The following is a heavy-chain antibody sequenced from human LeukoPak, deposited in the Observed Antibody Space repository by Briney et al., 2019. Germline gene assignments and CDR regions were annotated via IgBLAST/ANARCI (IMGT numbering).Heavy chain of an antibody. CDR2: IYSGGST. J-gene: IGHJ4*02. Sequence: GGSLRLSCAASGFTVSSSHRTWVRQAPGKGLECVSLIYSGGSTYYSDSVKGRFTISRDNSKNTLYLHMNSLRAEDTAVYYCASGQSYYPYWGQGTLVTVSS. CDR1: GFTVSSSH. CDR3: ASGQSYYPY. V-gene: IGHV3-66*01. D-gene: IGHD1-26*01.